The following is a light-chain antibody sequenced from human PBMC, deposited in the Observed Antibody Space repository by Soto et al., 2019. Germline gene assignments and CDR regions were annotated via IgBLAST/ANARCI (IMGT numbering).Light chain of an antibody. CDR2: EVS. CDR3: XXXXXXXXXX. J-gene: IGLJ1*01. CDR1: SSDVGSYNR. Sequence: QSALTQPPSVSGSPGQSVTISCTGTSSDVGSYNRVSWYQQPPGTAPKLMISEVSNRPTGVPDRFSGSKSGNTASLTISGLQXEDEXXXXXXXXXXXXXXXXGTGT. V-gene: IGLV2-18*01.